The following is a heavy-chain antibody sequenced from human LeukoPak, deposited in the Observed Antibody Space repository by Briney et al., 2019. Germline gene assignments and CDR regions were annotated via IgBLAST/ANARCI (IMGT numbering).Heavy chain of an antibody. V-gene: IGHV3-48*01. CDR1: GFTFSSYS. CDR3: ARDWSRGNSGYVDH. J-gene: IGHJ4*02. D-gene: IGHD5-12*01. CDR2: ISSSSSTK. Sequence: GGSLRLSCAASGFTFSSYSMNWVRQAPGKGLEWVSDISSSSSTKHYADSVKGRFTISRDKAKNSLYLQMNSLRAEDTAVYYCARDWSRGNSGYVDHWGQGTLVTVSS.